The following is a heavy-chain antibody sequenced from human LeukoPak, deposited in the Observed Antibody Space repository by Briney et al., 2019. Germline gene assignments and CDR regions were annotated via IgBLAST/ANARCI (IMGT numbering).Heavy chain of an antibody. CDR2: ISRSSSYI. D-gene: IGHD3-10*01. Sequence: GGSLRLSCAASGFTFSSYSMNWVRQAPGKGLEWVSSISRSSSYIYYADSVKGRFTISRDNAKNSLYLQMNSLRAEDTAVYYCARLSWAGIDYWVQGTLVSVSS. CDR3: ARLSWAGIDY. CDR1: GFTFSSYS. V-gene: IGHV3-21*01. J-gene: IGHJ4*02.